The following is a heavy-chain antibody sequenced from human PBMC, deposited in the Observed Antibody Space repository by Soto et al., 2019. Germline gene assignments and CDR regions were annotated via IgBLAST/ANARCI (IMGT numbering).Heavy chain of an antibody. J-gene: IGHJ4*02. V-gene: IGHV3-23*01. CDR1: GFTFSSYA. CDR2: ISGSGGST. D-gene: IGHD1-26*01. Sequence: EVQLLESGGGLVQPGGSLRLSCAASGFTFSSYAMRWVRQAPGKGLEWVSAISGSGGSTYYADSVKGRFTISRDNSKNRLYLQMNSLRAEDTAVYYCARRGSGSYYDYGGQGTLVTVSS. CDR3: ARRGSGSYYDY.